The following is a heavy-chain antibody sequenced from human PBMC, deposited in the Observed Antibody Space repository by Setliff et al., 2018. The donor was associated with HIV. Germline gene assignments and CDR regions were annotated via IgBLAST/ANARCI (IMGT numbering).Heavy chain of an antibody. Sequence: GGSLRLSCAASGFTTSSFSMYWVRQAPGKGLVWVSSLSGGGISTYYADSVKGRFTISRDNSKNTLYLQMNGLRDEDTAIYYCSALPLLEYSSKRYSVYWGQGTLVTVSS. V-gene: IGHV3-23*01. D-gene: IGHD2-2*01. CDR3: SALPLLEYSSKRYSVY. CDR1: GFTTSSFS. J-gene: IGHJ4*02. CDR2: LSGGGIST.